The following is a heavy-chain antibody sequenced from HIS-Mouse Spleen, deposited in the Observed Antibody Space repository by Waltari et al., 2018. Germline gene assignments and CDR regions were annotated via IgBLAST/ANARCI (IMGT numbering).Heavy chain of an antibody. D-gene: IGHD3-3*01. CDR1: GFTFTSSA. CDR2: IVVGSGNT. CDR3: ARSPYYDFWSGYSDNWFDP. Sequence: QMQLVQSGPEVKKPGTSVKVSCKASGFTFTSSAMQWVRQARGQRLEWIGWIVVGSGNTNSAQKFQERVTITRDMSTSTAYMELSSLRSEDTAVYYCARSPYYDFWSGYSDNWFDPWGQGTLVTVSS. V-gene: IGHV1-58*02. J-gene: IGHJ5*02.